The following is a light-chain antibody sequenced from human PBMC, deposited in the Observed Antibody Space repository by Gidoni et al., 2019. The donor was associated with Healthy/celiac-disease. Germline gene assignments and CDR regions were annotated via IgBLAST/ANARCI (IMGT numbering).Light chain of an antibody. V-gene: IGKV3-20*01. CDR1: QSVSSSY. J-gene: IGKJ3*01. CDR2: GAS. CDR3: QQYGSSPRVT. Sequence: EIVLTQSPGTLSLPPGERATLSCMASQSVSSSYLAWYQQKPGQAPRLLIYGASSSATGLPDRFSGSGSVTDFTLTISRLEPEDVAVYYCQQYGSSPRVTFGPGTKVEIK.